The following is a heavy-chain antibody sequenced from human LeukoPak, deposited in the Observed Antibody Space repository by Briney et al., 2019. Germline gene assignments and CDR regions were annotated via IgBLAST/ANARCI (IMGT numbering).Heavy chain of an antibody. CDR3: ARELTYDYVWGSYRYPFDY. J-gene: IGHJ4*02. Sequence: VGSVRVSCTASGYTFTSYAMNWVRQAPGQGLEFMAYINTNTGNLTYAQGVTGRFIFSLDTAHSTLYLQISSLKAEDTAVYYCARELTYDYVWGSYRYPFDYWGQGTLVTVSS. CDR1: GYTFTSYA. CDR2: INTNTGNL. D-gene: IGHD3-16*02. V-gene: IGHV7-4-1*02.